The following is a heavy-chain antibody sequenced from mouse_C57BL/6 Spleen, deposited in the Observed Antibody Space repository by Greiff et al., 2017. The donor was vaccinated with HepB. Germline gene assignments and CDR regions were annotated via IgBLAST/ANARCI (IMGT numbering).Heavy chain of an antibody. CDR3: ARGGTAQALAWFAY. CDR2: IYPGDGDT. J-gene: IGHJ3*01. V-gene: IGHV1-82*01. Sequence: VQLQQSGPELVKPGASVKISCKASGYAFSSSWMNWVKQRPGKGLEWIGRIYPGDGDTNYNGKFKGKATLTADKSSSTAYMQLSSLTSEDSAVYFWARGGTAQALAWFAYWGQGTLVTVSA. D-gene: IGHD3-2*02. CDR1: GYAFSSSW.